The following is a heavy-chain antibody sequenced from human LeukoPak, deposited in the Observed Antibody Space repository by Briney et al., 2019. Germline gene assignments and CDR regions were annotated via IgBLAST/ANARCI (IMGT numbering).Heavy chain of an antibody. D-gene: IGHD1-1*01. Sequence: SETLSLTCTVSGGSISSYYWGWIRQPPGKGLEWIGSIYYSGSTYYNPSLKSRVTISVDTSKNQFSLKLSSVTAADTAVYYCARVERQLLGGSNWFDPWGQGTLVTVSS. J-gene: IGHJ5*02. V-gene: IGHV4-39*07. CDR2: IYYSGST. CDR1: GGSISSYY. CDR3: ARVERQLLGGSNWFDP.